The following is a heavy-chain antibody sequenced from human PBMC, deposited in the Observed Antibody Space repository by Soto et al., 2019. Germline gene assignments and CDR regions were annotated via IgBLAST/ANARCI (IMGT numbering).Heavy chain of an antibody. CDR3: VRDLVGSRGYLEQ. Sequence: EVQLVESGGNLVQPGGSLRVSCAASGFTFSTYYMGWVRQAPGKGLEWVANIRQDGSVKNYVDSVKGRFTVSKENDKNSLYLQMNSLRADDTALYYCVRDLVGSRGYLEQWGQATQLTVSS. D-gene: IGHD3-22*01. V-gene: IGHV3-7*05. J-gene: IGHJ4*02. CDR2: IRQDGSVK. CDR1: GFTFSTYY.